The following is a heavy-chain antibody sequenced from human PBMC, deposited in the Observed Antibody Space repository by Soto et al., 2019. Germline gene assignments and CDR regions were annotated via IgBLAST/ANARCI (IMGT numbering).Heavy chain of an antibody. CDR1: GGSIGSYY. D-gene: IGHD6-13*01. Sequence: XATLSLTCTVTGGSIGSYYWSWIRQSPGRGLEWIGCVYYSDGTNYNPSLKSRATMSMDKSNNQFSLRLRSVTAADTAVYYCARTESSSWSFFYYGMDVWGQGTTVTVSS. CDR2: VYYSDGT. CDR3: ARTESSSWSFFYYGMDV. J-gene: IGHJ6*02. V-gene: IGHV4-59*01.